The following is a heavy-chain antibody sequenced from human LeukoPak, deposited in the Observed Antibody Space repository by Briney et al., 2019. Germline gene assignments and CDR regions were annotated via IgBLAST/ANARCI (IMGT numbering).Heavy chain of an antibody. D-gene: IGHD5-24*01. CDR2: INPSGGRT. CDR3: ARDRRWLQQDFDY. CDR1: GHTYTSYY. V-gene: IGHV1-46*01. J-gene: IGHJ4*02. Sequence: VASVKVSCKASGHTYTSYYMQGVRQAPGQALEGRGIINPSGGRTSYAQKFPGRVTMTRDMSTSTVYMELRRLRSDDPAVYYCARDRRWLQQDFDYWGQGTLVTVPS.